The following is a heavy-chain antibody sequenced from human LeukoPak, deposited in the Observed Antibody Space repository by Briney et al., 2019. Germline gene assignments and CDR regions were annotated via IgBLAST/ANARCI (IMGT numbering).Heavy chain of an antibody. CDR1: GFTFSSYS. V-gene: IGHV3-21*01. D-gene: IGHD3-9*01. CDR3: ARGGDGGDYDILTGYYMDV. J-gene: IGHJ6*03. Sequence: SGGSLRLSYAASGFTFSSYSMNWVRQAPGKGLEWVSSISSSSSYIYYADSVKGRFTISRDNAKNSLYLQMNSLRAEDTAVYYCARGGDGGDYDILTGYYMDVWGKGTTVTVS. CDR2: ISSSSSYI.